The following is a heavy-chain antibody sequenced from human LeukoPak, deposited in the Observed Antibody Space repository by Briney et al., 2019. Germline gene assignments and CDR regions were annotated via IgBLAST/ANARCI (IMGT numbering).Heavy chain of an antibody. J-gene: IGHJ4*02. Sequence: GGSLRLSCTVSGFTVSSNSWSWVRQAPGKGLEWVSFICSGGNTHYSDSVKGRFTISRDNSKNTLYLQMNSLRAEDTAIYYGARRAGEYSHPYDYWGQGTLVTVSS. D-gene: IGHD2-15*01. CDR2: ICSGGNT. CDR1: GFTVSSNS. V-gene: IGHV3-53*01. CDR3: ARRAGEYSHPYDY.